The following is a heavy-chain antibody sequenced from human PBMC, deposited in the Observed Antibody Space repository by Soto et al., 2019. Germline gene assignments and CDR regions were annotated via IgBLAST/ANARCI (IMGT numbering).Heavy chain of an antibody. Sequence: PGESLKISCKGPGYSFTSYWIGWVRQMPGKGLEWMGIIYPGDSDTRYSPSFQGQVTISADKSISTAYLQWSSLKASDTAMYYCARSIDIVVVPAAIDNWFDPWGQGTLVTVSS. CDR1: GYSFTSYW. J-gene: IGHJ5*02. CDR2: IYPGDSDT. CDR3: ARSIDIVVVPAAIDNWFDP. V-gene: IGHV5-51*01. D-gene: IGHD2-2*02.